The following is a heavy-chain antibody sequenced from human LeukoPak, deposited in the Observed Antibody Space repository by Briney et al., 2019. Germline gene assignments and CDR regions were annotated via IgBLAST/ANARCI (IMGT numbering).Heavy chain of an antibody. V-gene: IGHV3-30*04. CDR2: ISSDGYGK. CDR1: GFTFSRSA. D-gene: IGHD2-2*01. J-gene: IGHJ3*02. CDR3: AKDYCSSTSCPKAFDI. Sequence: PGRSLRLSCAASGFTFSRSALHWVRQAPGKGLEWLAVISSDGYGKYYADSVKGRFTISRDNSKNTLYLQMNSLRAEDTAVYYCAKDYCSSTSCPKAFDIWGQGTMVTVSS.